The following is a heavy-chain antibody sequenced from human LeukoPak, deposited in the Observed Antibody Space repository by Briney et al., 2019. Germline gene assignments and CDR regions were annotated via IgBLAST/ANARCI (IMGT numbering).Heavy chain of an antibody. V-gene: IGHV4-39*01. J-gene: IGHJ4*02. Sequence: PSETLSLTCTVSGGSISSSSYYWGWIRQPPGKGLEWIGSIYYSGSTYYNPSLKSRVTISVDTSKNQFSLKLSSVTAADTAVYYCARHDSDFWSGYASTFDYWGQGTLVTVSS. CDR1: GGSISSSSYY. D-gene: IGHD3-3*01. CDR2: IYYSGST. CDR3: ARHDSDFWSGYASTFDY.